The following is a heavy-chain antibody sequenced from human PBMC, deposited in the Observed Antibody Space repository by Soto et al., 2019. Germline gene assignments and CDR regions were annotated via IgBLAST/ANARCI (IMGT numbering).Heavy chain of an antibody. D-gene: IGHD5-12*01. J-gene: IGHJ3*02. V-gene: IGHV1-2*04. CDR3: ARGNIVAPWAAFDI. CDR1: GYTFTGYY. CDR2: INPNSGGT. Sequence: ASVKVSCKASGYTFTGYYMHWVRQAPGQGLEWMGWINPNSGGTNYAQKFQGWVTMTRDTSISTAYMELSRLRSDDTAVYYCARGNIVAPWAAFDIWGQGTMVTVSS.